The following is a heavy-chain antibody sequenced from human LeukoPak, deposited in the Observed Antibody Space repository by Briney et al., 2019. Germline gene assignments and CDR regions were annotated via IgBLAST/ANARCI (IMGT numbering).Heavy chain of an antibody. CDR3: ARLVQWLVEGGPPGYMDI. J-gene: IGHJ6*03. V-gene: IGHV7-4-1*02. D-gene: IGHD6-19*01. Sequence: ASVKVSCKASGYTFTGYYLHWVRQAPGQGLEWMGWINTNTGNPTYAQGFTGRFVFSLDTSVTTAYLQISSLKAEDTAVYYCARLVQWLVEGGPPGYMDIWGKGTTVTVSS. CDR1: GYTFTGYY. CDR2: INTNTGNP.